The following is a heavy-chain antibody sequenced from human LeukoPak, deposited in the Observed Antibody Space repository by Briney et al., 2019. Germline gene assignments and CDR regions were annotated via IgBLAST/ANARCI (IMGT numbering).Heavy chain of an antibody. CDR3: ARDRYTSPPEGGAFDI. J-gene: IGHJ3*02. CDR1: GGSINNYY. CDR2: IYDSETI. D-gene: IGHD3-16*02. V-gene: IGHV4-59*01. Sequence: PSETLSLTCIVSGGSINNYYWSWIRQPPGKGLEWVGYIYDSETINYNPSLKSRVTISVDTSKNQFSLKLSSVNAADTAVYYCARDRYTSPPEGGAFDIWGQGTMVTVSS.